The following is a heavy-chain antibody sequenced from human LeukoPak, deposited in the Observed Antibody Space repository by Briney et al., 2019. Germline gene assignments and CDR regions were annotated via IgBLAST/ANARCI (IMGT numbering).Heavy chain of an antibody. CDR1: GFTFSSYS. Sequence: AGSLRLSCAASGFTFSSYSMNWVRQPPENGLDWVSSSSSSSSYIYYADSVKGRFTISRDNAKNSLYLQMNSLRAEDMAVYYCARDLSRYCSGGSCFSPFDYWGQGTLVTVSS. D-gene: IGHD2-15*01. V-gene: IGHV3-21*01. J-gene: IGHJ4*02. CDR2: SSSSSSYI. CDR3: ARDLSRYCSGGSCFSPFDY.